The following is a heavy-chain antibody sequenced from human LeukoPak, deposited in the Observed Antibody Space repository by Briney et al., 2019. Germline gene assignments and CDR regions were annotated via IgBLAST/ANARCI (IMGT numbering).Heavy chain of an antibody. D-gene: IGHD4-11*01. J-gene: IGHJ6*02. V-gene: IGHV3-30*18. Sequence: GRSLRLSCAASGFTFSSYGMHWVRQAPGKGLEWVAVISYDGSNKYYADSVKGRFTISRDNSKNTLYLQMNSLRAEDTAVYYCAKSSRRDYLDGMDVWGQGTTVTVSS. CDR2: ISYDGSNK. CDR3: AKSSRRDYLDGMDV. CDR1: GFTFSSYG.